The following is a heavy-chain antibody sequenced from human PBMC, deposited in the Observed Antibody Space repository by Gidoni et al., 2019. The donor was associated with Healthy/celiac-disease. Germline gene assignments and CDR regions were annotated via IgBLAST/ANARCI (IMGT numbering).Heavy chain of an antibody. D-gene: IGHD3-10*01. CDR2: ISSNSNTI. CDR3: ARGSGTRPLLKH. V-gene: IGHV3-48*02. J-gene: IGHJ1*01. Sequence: EVQLVESGGGLVQPGGSLRLSCAASGFTFSSYSMNWVRQAPGKGLELVSYISSNSNTIYYADSVKGRFTISKKNAKNSLYLQMNSLRDGDTAVDYCARGSGTRPLLKHWGQGTLVTVSS. CDR1: GFTFSSYS.